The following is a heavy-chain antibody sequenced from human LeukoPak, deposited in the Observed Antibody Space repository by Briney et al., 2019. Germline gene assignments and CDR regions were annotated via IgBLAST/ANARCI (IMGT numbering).Heavy chain of an antibody. CDR3: AGYSSSWYYYYYYGMDV. J-gene: IGHJ6*02. Sequence: GGSLRLSCAASGFTFSDYYMSWIRQAPGKGLEWVSYISSSCSTIYYADSVKGRFTISRDNAKNSLYLQMNSLRAEDTAVYYCAGYSSSWYYYYYYGMDVWGQGTTVTVSS. CDR1: GFTFSDYY. CDR2: ISSSCSTI. D-gene: IGHD6-13*01. V-gene: IGHV3-11*01.